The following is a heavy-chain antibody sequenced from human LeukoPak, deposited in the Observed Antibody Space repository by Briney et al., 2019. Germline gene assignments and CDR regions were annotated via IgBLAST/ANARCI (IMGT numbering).Heavy chain of an antibody. J-gene: IGHJ3*02. Sequence: GESLKISCKGSGYSFTNYWIGWVRQMPGKGLEWMRIIYPGDSDTRYSPSFQGQVTISADKSITTAYLQWSSLKASDTAMYYCATSIAGQIMDAFDIWGQGTMVTVSS. D-gene: IGHD6-13*01. CDR3: ATSIAGQIMDAFDI. CDR2: IYPGDSDT. V-gene: IGHV5-51*01. CDR1: GYSFTNYW.